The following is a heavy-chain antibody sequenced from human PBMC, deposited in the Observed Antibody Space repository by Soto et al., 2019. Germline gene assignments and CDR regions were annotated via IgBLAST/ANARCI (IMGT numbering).Heavy chain of an antibody. CDR1: GGSFSGYY. Sequence: QVQLQQWGAGLLKPSETLSLTCAVYGGSFSGYYWSWIRQPPGKGLEWIGEINHSGSTNYNPSLKSRVTISVDTSKNQFSLKLSSVAAADTAVYYCARPPYCSGGICYMRGSNWFDPWGQGTLVTLSS. J-gene: IGHJ5*02. CDR2: INHSGST. CDR3: ARPPYCSGGICYMRGSNWFDP. D-gene: IGHD2-15*01. V-gene: IGHV4-34*01.